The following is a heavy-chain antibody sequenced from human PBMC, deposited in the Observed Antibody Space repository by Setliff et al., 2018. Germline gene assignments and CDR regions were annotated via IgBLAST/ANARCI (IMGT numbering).Heavy chain of an antibody. D-gene: IGHD2-15*01. CDR2: IHYSGTT. CDR3: ARENGYCSGGACYFMFDY. J-gene: IGHJ4*02. Sequence: SETLSLTCTVSGGSSSSHYWSWNRQPPGKGLEWIGYIHYSGTTNYNPSLKSRVTLSLDTAKKQFSLELRAVTAADTALDYCARENGYCSGGACYFMFDYWGQGTLVTVSS. CDR1: GGSSSSHY. V-gene: IGHV4-59*11.